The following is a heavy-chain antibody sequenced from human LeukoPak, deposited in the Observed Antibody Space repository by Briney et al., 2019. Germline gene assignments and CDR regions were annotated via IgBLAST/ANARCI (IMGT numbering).Heavy chain of an antibody. J-gene: IGHJ4*02. CDR3: ARGRTGSYRTVYYFDY. V-gene: IGHV3-7*01. CDR2: IKQDGSAE. D-gene: IGHD1-26*01. Sequence: GGSLRLSCAASGFTFTGYWMSWVRQAPGKRLEWVANIKQDGSAEYYVDSVKGRFAISRDDAKNSLYLQMNSLRVEDTAVYFCARGRTGSYRTVYYFDYWGQGTLVTVSS. CDR1: GFTFTGYW.